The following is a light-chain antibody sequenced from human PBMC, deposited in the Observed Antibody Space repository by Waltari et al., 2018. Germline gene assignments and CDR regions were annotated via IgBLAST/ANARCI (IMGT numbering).Light chain of an antibody. V-gene: IGKV3-20*01. CDR3: QQYGSSPQT. Sequence: IVLTQSRGTLSLSPGERATLSCRARQSVSSSYLAWYQQKPGQAPRLRIYGASSRATGIPDRFSGSGSGTDFTLTISRLEPEDFAVYYCQQYGSSPQTFGQGTKLEIK. CDR2: GAS. J-gene: IGKJ2*01. CDR1: QSVSSSY.